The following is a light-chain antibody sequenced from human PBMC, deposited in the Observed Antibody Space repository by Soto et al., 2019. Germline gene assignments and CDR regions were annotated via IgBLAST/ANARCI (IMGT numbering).Light chain of an antibody. J-gene: IGLJ1*01. CDR1: SSDVGDYNY. CDR2: DVS. CDR3: SSYTSSSTRV. V-gene: IGLV2-14*01. Sequence: QSALTQPASVSGSPGQSITISCTGTSSDVGDYNYVSWYQQHPGKAPKLMIFDVSNRPSGVSNRFSGYKSGNTASLTISGLQAEDEADYYCSSYTSSSTRVFGTGTKLTVL.